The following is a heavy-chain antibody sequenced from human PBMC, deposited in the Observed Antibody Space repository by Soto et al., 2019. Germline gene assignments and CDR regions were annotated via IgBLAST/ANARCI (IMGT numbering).Heavy chain of an antibody. CDR2: IYYSGST. CDR1: GGSISSYY. J-gene: IGHJ3*02. V-gene: IGHV4-59*01. CDR3: ARRYGYAFDI. D-gene: IGHD4-17*01. Sequence: QVQLQESGPGLVKPSETLSLTYTVSGGSISSYYWSWIRQPPGKGLEWIGYIYYSGSTNYNPSLTSRVTISVDTSKNQFSLKLSSVTAADTAVYYCARRYGYAFDIWGQGTMVTVSS.